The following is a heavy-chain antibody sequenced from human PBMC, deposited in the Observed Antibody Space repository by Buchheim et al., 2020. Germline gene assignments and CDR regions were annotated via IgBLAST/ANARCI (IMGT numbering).Heavy chain of an antibody. CDR2: IIPILGIA. V-gene: IGHV1-69*04. D-gene: IGHD5-18*01. Sequence: QVQLVQSGAEVKKPGSSVKVSCKASGGTFSSYAISWVRQAPGQGLEWMGRIIPILGIANYAQKFQGRVTITADKSPRTAYMELSSLRSEDTAVYYCARDFSAMDNSYYYYGMDVWGQGTT. CDR3: ARDFSAMDNSYYYYGMDV. J-gene: IGHJ6*02. CDR1: GGTFSSYA.